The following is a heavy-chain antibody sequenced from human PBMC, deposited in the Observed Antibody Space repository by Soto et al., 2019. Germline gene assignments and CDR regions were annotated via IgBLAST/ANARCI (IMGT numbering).Heavy chain of an antibody. CDR1: GGSFSDSY. D-gene: IGHD2-2*01. CDR2: ITNSGRI. Sequence: SETLSLTCAVFGGSFSDSYWSWIRQSPGKGLEWIGEITNSGRIYYNPSLESRIIISGDMSKSRFSLEMRSVTAADMATYYCARGRPAIATRWFDSWSQGTLVTVSS. CDR3: ARGRPAIATRWFDS. V-gene: IGHV4-34*01. J-gene: IGHJ5*01.